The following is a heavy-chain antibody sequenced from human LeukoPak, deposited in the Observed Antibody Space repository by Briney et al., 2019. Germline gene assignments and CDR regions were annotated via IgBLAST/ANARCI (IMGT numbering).Heavy chain of an antibody. D-gene: IGHD4-11*01. CDR2: IYTSGST. J-gene: IGHJ6*03. CDR3: ARLAAIGDYSRHYYMDV. CDR1: GGSISSYY. V-gene: IGHV4-4*07. Sequence: SETLSLTCTVSGGSISSYYWSWIRQPAGKGLEWVGRIYTSGSTNYNPSLKSRVTMSVDTSKNQFSLKLSSVTAADTAVYYCARLAAIGDYSRHYYMDVWGKGTTVTVSS.